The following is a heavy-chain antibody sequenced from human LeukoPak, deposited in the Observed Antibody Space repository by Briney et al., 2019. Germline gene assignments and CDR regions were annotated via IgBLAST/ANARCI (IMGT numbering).Heavy chain of an antibody. Sequence: PGGSLRLSCAASGFTFSSYSMNWVRQAPGKGLEWVSSISSSSSYIYYADSVKGRFTISRDNAKNSPYLQMNSLRAEDTAVYYCAREGYDSSGSFDCWGQGTLVTVSS. CDR3: AREGYDSSGSFDC. J-gene: IGHJ4*02. CDR2: ISSSSSYI. V-gene: IGHV3-21*01. CDR1: GFTFSSYS. D-gene: IGHD3-22*01.